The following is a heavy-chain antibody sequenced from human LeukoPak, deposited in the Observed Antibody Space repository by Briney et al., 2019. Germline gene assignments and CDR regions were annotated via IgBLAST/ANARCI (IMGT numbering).Heavy chain of an antibody. D-gene: IGHD3-22*01. CDR2: IRSKAYGGTT. V-gene: IGHV3-49*04. CDR1: GFTFGDYA. CDR3: TTTYYYDSSGYYRFDY. Sequence: PARSLRLSCTASGFTFGDYAMSWVRQAPGKGLEWVGFIRSKAYGGTTEYAASVKGRFTISRDDSKSIAYLQMNSLKTEDTAVYYCTTTYYYDSSGYYRFDYWGQGTLVTVSS. J-gene: IGHJ4*02.